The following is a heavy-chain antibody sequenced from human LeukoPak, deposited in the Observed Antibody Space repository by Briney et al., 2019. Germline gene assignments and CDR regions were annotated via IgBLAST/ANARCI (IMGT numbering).Heavy chain of an antibody. V-gene: IGHV4-38-2*02. Sequence: SETLSLTCTVSGYSISNGYYWGWIRQPPGKGLEWVGSIYHRGSTYYNPSLRSRVTISLDRSKKKFSLKLTSVTAADTAAYFCARGAEYYAIWRGYAGYSDYWGQRISVTVSS. CDR3: ARGAEYYAIWRGYAGYSDY. J-gene: IGHJ4*02. D-gene: IGHD3-3*01. CDR1: GYSISNGYY. CDR2: IYHRGST.